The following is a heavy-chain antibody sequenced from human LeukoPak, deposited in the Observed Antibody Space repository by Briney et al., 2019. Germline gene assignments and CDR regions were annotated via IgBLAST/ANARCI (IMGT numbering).Heavy chain of an antibody. CDR1: GGSISSYY. J-gene: IGHJ4*02. V-gene: IGHV4-59*01. CDR3: ASHRHDYGDYGPFDY. CDR2: IYYSGST. D-gene: IGHD4-17*01. Sequence: SETLSLTCTVSGGSISSYYWSWIRQPPGKGLEWIGYIYYSGSTNYNPSLKSRVTISVDTSKNQFSLKLSSVTAADTAVYYCASHRHDYGDYGPFDYWGQGTLVTVSS.